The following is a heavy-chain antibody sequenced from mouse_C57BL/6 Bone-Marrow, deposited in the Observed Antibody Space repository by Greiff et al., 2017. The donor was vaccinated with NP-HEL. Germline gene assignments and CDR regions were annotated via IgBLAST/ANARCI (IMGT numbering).Heavy chain of an antibody. CDR3: ARNYCGRDWYFEV. CDR2: IDPSDSET. V-gene: IGHV1-52*01. D-gene: IGHD1-1*01. Sequence: QVQLQQPGAELVRPGSSVKLSCKASGYTFTSYWMHWVKQRPIQGLDWIGNIDPSDSETHYNQKFKDKATLTVDKSSSTAYMQLSSLTSEDSAVYYCARNYCGRDWYFEVWGTGTTVTVSS. J-gene: IGHJ1*03. CDR1: GYTFTSYW.